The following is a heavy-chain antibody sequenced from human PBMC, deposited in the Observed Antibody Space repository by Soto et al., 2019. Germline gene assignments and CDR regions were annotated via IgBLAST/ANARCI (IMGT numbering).Heavy chain of an antibody. J-gene: IGHJ4*02. Sequence: ASVKVSCKASGYTFTSYAMHWVRQAPGQRLEWMGWINAGNGNTKYSQKFQGRVTITRDTSASTAYMELSSLRSEDTAVYYCARVSSPSRHGSGSYRYWGQGTLVTVSS. CDR3: ARVSSPSRHGSGSYRY. D-gene: IGHD3-10*01. CDR1: GYTFTSYA. V-gene: IGHV1-3*01. CDR2: INAGNGNT.